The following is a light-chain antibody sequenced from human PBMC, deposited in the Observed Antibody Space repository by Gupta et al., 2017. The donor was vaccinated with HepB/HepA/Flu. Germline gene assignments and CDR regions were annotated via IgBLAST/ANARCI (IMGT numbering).Light chain of an antibody. CDR1: QSVSSN. V-gene: IGKV3-15*01. Sequence: EIVMTQSPATVSVSPGERATLSCRASQSVSSNLAWYQQKPGQAPRLLIYGASTRATGIPARFSGSGFGTEFTLTISSRQLEDFAVYYCQQYKNWPPWTFGQGTKVEIK. J-gene: IGKJ1*01. CDR3: QQYKNWPPWT. CDR2: GAS.